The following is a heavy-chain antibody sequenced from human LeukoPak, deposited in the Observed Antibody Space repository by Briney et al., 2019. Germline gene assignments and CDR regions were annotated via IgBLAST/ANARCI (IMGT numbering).Heavy chain of an antibody. CDR2: MNPNSGNT. CDR3: ARLSRYYDFWSGYYYYYYMDV. D-gene: IGHD3-3*01. CDR1: GYTLTSYD. J-gene: IGHJ6*03. V-gene: IGHV1-8*01. Sequence: ASVKVSCKASGYTLTSYDINWVRQATGQGLEWMGWMNPNSGNTGYAQKFQGRVTMTRNTSISTAYMELSSLRSEDTAVYYCARLSRYYDFWSGYYYYYYMDVWGKGTTVTVSS.